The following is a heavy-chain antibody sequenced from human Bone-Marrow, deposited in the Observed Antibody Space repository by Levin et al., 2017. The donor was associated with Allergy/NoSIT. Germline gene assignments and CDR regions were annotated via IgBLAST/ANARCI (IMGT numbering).Heavy chain of an antibody. D-gene: IGHD2-15*01. J-gene: IGHJ4*02. Sequence: ASVKVSCKASGYTFTSYYMHWVRQAPGQGLEWMGIINPRGGGSTSYAQKFQGRVTMTRDTSASTVYMELSSLRSEDTAVYYCARDGGYCSGGSCYPDYWGQGTQVTVSS. CDR1: GYTFTSYY. V-gene: IGHV1-46*01. CDR3: ARDGGYCSGGSCYPDY. CDR2: INPRGGGST.